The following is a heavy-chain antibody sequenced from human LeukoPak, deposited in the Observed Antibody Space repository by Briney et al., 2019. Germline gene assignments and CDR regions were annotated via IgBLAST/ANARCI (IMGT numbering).Heavy chain of an antibody. Sequence: GWSLRLSCAASGFTFSSYGMHWVRQAPGKGLEWVAVILYDGSNKYYADSVKGRFTISRDNSKNTLYLQMNSLRAEDTAVYYCARDYDFWSGPSSPSYWGQGTLVTVSS. CDR1: GFTFSSYG. CDR2: ILYDGSNK. V-gene: IGHV3-33*01. J-gene: IGHJ4*02. CDR3: ARDYDFWSGPSSPSY. D-gene: IGHD3-3*01.